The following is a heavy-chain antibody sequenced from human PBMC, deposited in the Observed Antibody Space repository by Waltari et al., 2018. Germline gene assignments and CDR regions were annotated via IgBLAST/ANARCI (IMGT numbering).Heavy chain of an antibody. D-gene: IGHD6-19*01. CDR3: ARHRPVAGTSPRDAFDI. CDR2: MNPNSGNT. CDR1: GYTFTSYD. Sequence: QVQLVQSGAEVKKPGASVKVSCKASGYTFTSYDINWVRQATGQGLEWMGWMNPNSGNTGYAQKFQGRVTITRNTSISTAYMELSSLRSEDTAVYYCARHRPVAGTSPRDAFDIWGQGTMVTVSS. V-gene: IGHV1-8*03. J-gene: IGHJ3*02.